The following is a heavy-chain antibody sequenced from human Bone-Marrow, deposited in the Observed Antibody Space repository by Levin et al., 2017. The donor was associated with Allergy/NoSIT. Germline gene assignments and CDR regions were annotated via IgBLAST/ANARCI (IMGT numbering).Heavy chain of an antibody. D-gene: IGHD4-17*01. V-gene: IGHV5-10-1*01. J-gene: IGHJ4*02. CDR1: GYSFTSYW. CDR3: ARVCLSEATVTIFRYFDY. CDR2: IDPSDSYT. Sequence: KHGESLKISCKGSGYSFTSYWISWVRQMPGKGLEWMGRIDPSDSYTNYSPSFQGHVTISADKSISTAYLQWSSLKASDTAMYYCARVCLSEATVTIFRYFDYWGQGTLVTVSS.